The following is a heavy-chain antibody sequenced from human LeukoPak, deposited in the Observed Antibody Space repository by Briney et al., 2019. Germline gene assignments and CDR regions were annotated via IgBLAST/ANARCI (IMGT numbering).Heavy chain of an antibody. J-gene: IGHJ2*01. CDR3: TKGGGYTINWYFDL. Sequence: PGGSLRLSCEASGFTFSSYWMHWVRQAPGKGLVWVSRINGDGISTRYADSVKGRFTFSRDNGKNSLYLQMNSLRAEDTAFDYCTKGGGYTINWYFDLWGRGTLVTVSS. V-gene: IGHV3-74*01. CDR2: INGDGIST. CDR1: GFTFSSYW. D-gene: IGHD5-24*01.